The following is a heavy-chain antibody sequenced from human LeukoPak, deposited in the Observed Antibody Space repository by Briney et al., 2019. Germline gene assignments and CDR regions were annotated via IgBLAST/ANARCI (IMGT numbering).Heavy chain of an antibody. CDR3: VRPSCSGNLRWFDP. CDR2: IYPGDSDT. Sequence: GESLKISCKGSGYTFSTYWIAWVRQMPGKGLEWMGTIYPGDSDTRYSPSFQGQVTISADKSISTAYLQWSSLKASDTAMYYCVRPSCSGNLRWFDPWGQGTLVTVSS. V-gene: IGHV5-51*01. CDR1: GYTFSTYW. D-gene: IGHD3-10*02. J-gene: IGHJ5*02.